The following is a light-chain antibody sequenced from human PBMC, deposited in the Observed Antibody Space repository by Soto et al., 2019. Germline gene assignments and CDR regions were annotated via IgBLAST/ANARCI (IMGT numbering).Light chain of an antibody. J-gene: IGLJ1*01. CDR1: SSDVGGYNY. CDR2: EVS. Sequence: QSALTQPASVSGSPGQSITISCTGTSSDVGGYNYVSWYQQHPGKAPNLMIYEVSNRPSGVSNRFSGYKSGNTASLTIFELQAEDEADYYCSSYTSSSTQVFGTGTKLTVL. V-gene: IGLV2-14*01. CDR3: SSYTSSSTQV.